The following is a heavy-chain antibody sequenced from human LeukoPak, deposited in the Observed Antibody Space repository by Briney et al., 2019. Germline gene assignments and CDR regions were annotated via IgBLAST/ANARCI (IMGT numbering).Heavy chain of an antibody. Sequence: GESLKISCKCSGCSFTSYWIGWVRQMPGKGLEWMGIIYPGDSDTRYSPSFQGQVTISADKSISTAYLQWSSLKASDTAMYYCARSYYDSSGYSPAFDIWGQGTMVTVSS. J-gene: IGHJ3*02. V-gene: IGHV5-51*01. CDR1: GCSFTSYW. D-gene: IGHD3-22*01. CDR3: ARSYYDSSGYSPAFDI. CDR2: IYPGDSDT.